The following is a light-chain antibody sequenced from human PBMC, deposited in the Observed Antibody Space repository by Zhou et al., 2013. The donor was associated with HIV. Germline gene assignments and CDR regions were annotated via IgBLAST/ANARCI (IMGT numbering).Light chain of an antibody. Sequence: EIVLMQSPGTLSLSPGERATLSCRASQNVSSNFLAWYQQRPGQAPRLLIYGASSRATDIPDRFSGSGSGTDFTLTISRLEPEDFAVYYCQQYSDSPCTFGQGTKLDIK. V-gene: IGKV3-20*01. CDR1: QNVSSNF. CDR2: GAS. J-gene: IGKJ2*02. CDR3: QQYSDSPCT.